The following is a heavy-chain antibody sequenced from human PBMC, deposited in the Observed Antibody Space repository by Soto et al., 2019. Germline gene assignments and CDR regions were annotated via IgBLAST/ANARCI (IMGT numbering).Heavy chain of an antibody. CDR3: VRAPLDYYSADYFDT. J-gene: IGHJ4*02. Sequence: ASVKVSCKASGYLFTENDINWVRQATGQGPEWMGWMNPKSGNTGYAQKFQGRVSMTRDNSKTTAYMELSSLGSEDTAVYYCVRAPLDYYSADYFDTWGQAMQVTVS. D-gene: IGHD3-10*01. CDR2: MNPKSGNT. V-gene: IGHV1-8*01. CDR1: GYLFTEND.